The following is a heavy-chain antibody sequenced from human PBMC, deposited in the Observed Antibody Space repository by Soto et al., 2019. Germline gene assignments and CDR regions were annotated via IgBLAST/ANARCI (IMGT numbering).Heavy chain of an antibody. Sequence: GASVKVSCKASGYTFTGYYMHCVRQAPGQGLEWMGWINPNSGGTNYAQKLQGWVTMTRDTSISTAYMELSRLRSDDTAVYYCARLDSNQSYDYWGQGTLVTVSS. CDR3: ARLDSNQSYDY. D-gene: IGHD4-4*01. J-gene: IGHJ4*02. V-gene: IGHV1-2*04. CDR2: INPNSGGT. CDR1: GYTFTGYY.